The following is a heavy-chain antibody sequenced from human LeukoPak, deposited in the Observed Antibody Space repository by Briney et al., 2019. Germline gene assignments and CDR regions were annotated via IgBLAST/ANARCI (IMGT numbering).Heavy chain of an antibody. V-gene: IGHV3-33*01. CDR2: IWYDGSNK. CDR3: ARDPFQAQYSYYGMDV. J-gene: IGHJ6*02. CDR1: GFTFSSYG. Sequence: GGSLRLSCAAPGFTFSSYGMHGVRQAPGKGVEWVAVIWYDGSNKYYADSVKRLFTISRDNSKNTLHLQMNSLRVEDTTVYYCARDPFQAQYSYYGMDVWGQGTTVTVSS. D-gene: IGHD2/OR15-2a*01.